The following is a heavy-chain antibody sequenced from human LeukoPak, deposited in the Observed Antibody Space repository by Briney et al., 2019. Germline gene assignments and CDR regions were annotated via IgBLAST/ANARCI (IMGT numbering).Heavy chain of an antibody. CDR1: GYTFTGYY. J-gene: IGHJ3*02. CDR2: INPNSGGT. CDR3: ARKKTYYYDSSGSSPLNDAFDI. V-gene: IGHV1-2*02. Sequence: ASVKVSCKASGYTFTGYYMHWVRQAPGQGLEGMGWINPNSGGTNYAQKFQGRVTMTRDTSISTAYMELSRLSSDDTAVYYCARKKTYYYDSSGSSPLNDAFDIWGQGTMVTVSS. D-gene: IGHD3-22*01.